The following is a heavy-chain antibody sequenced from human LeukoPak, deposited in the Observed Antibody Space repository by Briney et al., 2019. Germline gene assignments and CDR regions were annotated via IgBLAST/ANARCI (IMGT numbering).Heavy chain of an antibody. Sequence: PSETLSLTCTVSGGSISSYYWSWIRQPPGKGLEWIGYIYYSGSTDYNPSLKSRVTVSVDTSKNQFSLKLNSVTAADTAVYYCARTAGVLRYFDWLTYWGQGTLVTVSS. CDR3: ARTAGVLRYFDWLTY. CDR2: IYYSGST. CDR1: GGSISSYY. J-gene: IGHJ4*02. D-gene: IGHD3-9*01. V-gene: IGHV4-59*08.